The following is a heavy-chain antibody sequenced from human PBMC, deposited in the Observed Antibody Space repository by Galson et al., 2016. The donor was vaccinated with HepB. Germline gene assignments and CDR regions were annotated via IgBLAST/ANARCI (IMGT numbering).Heavy chain of an antibody. D-gene: IGHD1-26*01. V-gene: IGHV4-39*01. CDR3: ARLKPPNSGGFNPFDY. Sequence: SETLSLTCTVSGGSISSSNDYWGWIRQPPGKGLEWIGTIYYSGSTYYNPSLKSRLTMSVDTSKDQFSLKLSSVTAADTAVYYCARLKPPNSGGFNPFDYWGQGTLVTVSS. CDR1: GGSISSSNDY. J-gene: IGHJ4*02. CDR2: IYYSGST.